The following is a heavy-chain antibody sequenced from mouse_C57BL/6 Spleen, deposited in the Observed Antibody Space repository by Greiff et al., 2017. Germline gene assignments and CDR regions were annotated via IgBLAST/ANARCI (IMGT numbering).Heavy chain of an antibody. Sequence: EVQGVESGGGLVKPGGSLKLSCAASGFTFSSYAMSWVRQTPEKRLEWVATISDGGSYTYYPDNVKGRFTISRDNAKNNLYLQMSHLKSEDTAMYYCARDRFIYDGYYGAMDYWGQGTSVTVSS. J-gene: IGHJ4*01. D-gene: IGHD2-3*01. CDR1: GFTFSSYA. V-gene: IGHV5-4*01. CDR2: ISDGGSYT. CDR3: ARDRFIYDGYYGAMDY.